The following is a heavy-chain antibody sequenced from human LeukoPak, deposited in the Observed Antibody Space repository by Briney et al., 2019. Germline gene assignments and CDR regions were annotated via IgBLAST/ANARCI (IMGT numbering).Heavy chain of an antibody. CDR1: GFTFTSSA. CDR3: AADALGRIWYFDL. J-gene: IGHJ2*01. Sequence: SVKVSCNASGFTFTSSAMQWVRQSRGQRLEWIGLIVVGSGNTNYEQKFQESVPITRDMSTSTAYMELSSLRSEDTAVYYCAADALGRIWYFDLWGRGTLVTVSS. CDR2: IVVGSGNT. D-gene: IGHD3-16*01. V-gene: IGHV1-58*02.